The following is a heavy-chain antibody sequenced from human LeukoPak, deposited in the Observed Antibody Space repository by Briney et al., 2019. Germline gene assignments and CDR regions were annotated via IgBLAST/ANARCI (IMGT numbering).Heavy chain of an antibody. CDR2: IIPIFGTA. CDR3: ARGVRNSGSYLLFDY. V-gene: IGHV1-69*05. Sequence: EASVKVSCKASGYTFTSYGISWVRQAPGQGLEWMGGIIPIFGTANYAQKFQGRVTITTDESTSTAYMELSSLRSEDTAVYYCARGVRNSGSYLLFDYWGQGTLVTVSS. CDR1: GYTFTSYG. D-gene: IGHD1-26*01. J-gene: IGHJ4*02.